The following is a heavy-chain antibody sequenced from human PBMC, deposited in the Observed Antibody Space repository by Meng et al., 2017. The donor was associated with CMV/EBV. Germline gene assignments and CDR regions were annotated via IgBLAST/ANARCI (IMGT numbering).Heavy chain of an antibody. CDR1: GFTFSSYE. CDR2: ISSSGSTI. Sequence: GESLKISCAASGFTFSSYEMNWVRQAPGKGLEWVSYISSSGSTIYYADSVKGRFTISRDNAKNSLYLQMNSLRAEDTAVYYCARGRGWLHPAVAFDIWGQGTMVTVSS. J-gene: IGHJ3*02. D-gene: IGHD5-24*01. V-gene: IGHV3-48*03. CDR3: ARGRGWLHPAVAFDI.